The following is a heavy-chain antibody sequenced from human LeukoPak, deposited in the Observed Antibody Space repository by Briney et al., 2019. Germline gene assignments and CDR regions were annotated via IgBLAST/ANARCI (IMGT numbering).Heavy chain of an antibody. CDR3: ARVGGKTTINNAAFEI. CDR1: GDSINSDY. D-gene: IGHD5-24*01. V-gene: IGHV4-59*01. J-gene: IGHJ3*02. CDR2: IYHTGST. Sequence: PSETLSLTCTVSGDSINSDYWNWLRQPPGKGLEWIGYIYHTGSTNYNPSLRSRVTVSVDTSKKHFSLKLTSVTAADTAIYYCARVGGKTTINNAAFEIWGQGTMVTVSS.